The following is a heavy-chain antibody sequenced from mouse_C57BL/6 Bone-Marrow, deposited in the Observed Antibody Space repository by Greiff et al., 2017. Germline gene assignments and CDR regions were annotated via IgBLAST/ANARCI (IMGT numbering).Heavy chain of an antibody. J-gene: IGHJ1*03. D-gene: IGHD2-4*01. CDR2: IYPGSGST. Sequence: VQLQQPGAELVKPGASVKMSCKASGYTFTSYWITWVKQRPGQGLEWIGDIYPGSGSTNYNEKFKSKATLTVATSSSTAYMQLSSLTSEDSAVYYCARWEYDYDWYFDVWGTGTTVTVSS. CDR1: GYTFTSYW. CDR3: ARWEYDYDWYFDV. V-gene: IGHV1-55*01.